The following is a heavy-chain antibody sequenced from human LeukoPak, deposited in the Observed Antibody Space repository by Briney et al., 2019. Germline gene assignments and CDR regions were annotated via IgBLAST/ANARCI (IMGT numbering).Heavy chain of an antibody. Sequence: GGSLRLSCAASGFTLSTSWMNWVRQAPGKGLEWVASIKPDGSEKYSVDSVKGRFTISRDNARNSLYLQMNSLRAEDTAVYYCARVYEQQLTRGWFDPWGQGTLVTVSS. V-gene: IGHV3-7*01. CDR1: GFTLSTSW. J-gene: IGHJ5*02. CDR3: ARVYEQQLTRGWFDP. CDR2: IKPDGSEK. D-gene: IGHD6-13*01.